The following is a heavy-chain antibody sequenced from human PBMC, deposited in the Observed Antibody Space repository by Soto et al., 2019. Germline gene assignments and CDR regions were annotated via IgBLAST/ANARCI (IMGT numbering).Heavy chain of an antibody. CDR3: AKFTEPGYSSIWYYFEY. D-gene: IGHD6-19*01. J-gene: IGHJ4*02. CDR1: GFTFSGYS. Sequence: GALRLSCVGSGFTFSGYSMAWVHQAPGRGLEWVASISSRSTNIDYADSAKGTFTISRDNAKNLVSLQMSSLRGEDTALYYCAKFTEPGYSSIWYYFEYWGQGTPVTVSS. V-gene: IGHV3-21*06. CDR2: ISSRSTNI.